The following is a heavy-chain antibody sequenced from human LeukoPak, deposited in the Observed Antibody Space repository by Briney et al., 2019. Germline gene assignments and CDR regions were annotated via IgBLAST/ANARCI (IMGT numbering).Heavy chain of an antibody. V-gene: IGHV5-51*01. CDR3: ARPYGGNPWYFDY. CDR2: IYPGDSDT. CDR1: GYSFTSYW. Sequence: GESLQISRQGSGYSFTSYWIGWVRQLPGKGLEWMGIIYPGDSDTRYSPSFQGQVTISADKSISTAYLQWSSLKASDTAMYYCARPYGGNPWYFDYWGQGTLVTVSS. D-gene: IGHD4-23*01. J-gene: IGHJ4*02.